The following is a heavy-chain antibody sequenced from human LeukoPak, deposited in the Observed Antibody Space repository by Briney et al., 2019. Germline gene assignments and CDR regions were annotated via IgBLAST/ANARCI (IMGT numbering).Heavy chain of an antibody. J-gene: IGHJ3*02. CDR3: ARDQKTYYDFWSGYSDAFDI. D-gene: IGHD3-3*01. Sequence: PGGSLRLSCAASGFTFSTYSMNWVRQAPGKGLEWVSSISSSSSYIYYADSVKGRFTISRDNAKNSLYLQMSSLRAEDTAVYYCARDQKTYYDFWSGYSDAFDIWGQGTMVTVSS. V-gene: IGHV3-21*01. CDR1: GFTFSTYS. CDR2: ISSSSSYI.